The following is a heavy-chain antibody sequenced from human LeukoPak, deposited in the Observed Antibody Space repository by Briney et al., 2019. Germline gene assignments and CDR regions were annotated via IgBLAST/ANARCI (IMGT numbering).Heavy chain of an antibody. V-gene: IGHV3-48*01. CDR1: GFTFSIYS. Sequence: PGGSLRLSCAASGFTFSIYSMNWVRQAPGKGLEWVSYISGSSSTIYSADSVKGRFTISRDNAKNSLYLQMNSLRAEDTAVYYCAREEYYYDSSGYYYPGGFDYWGQGTLVTVSS. D-gene: IGHD3-22*01. CDR2: ISGSSSTI. J-gene: IGHJ4*02. CDR3: AREEYYYDSSGYYYPGGFDY.